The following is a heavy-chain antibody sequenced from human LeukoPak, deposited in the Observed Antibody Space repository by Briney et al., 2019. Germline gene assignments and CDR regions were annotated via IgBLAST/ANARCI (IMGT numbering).Heavy chain of an antibody. V-gene: IGHV4-61*02. Sequence: SQTLSLTWTVSGGSISSGTYYWSWIRQPAGKGLEWIGRIYTSGSTNYNPSLKSRVTISVDTSKNQFSLKLSSVTAADTAVYYCARRSGGQQLAQDYDYWGQGTLVTVSS. D-gene: IGHD6-13*01. CDR3: ARRSGGQQLAQDYDY. CDR2: IYTSGST. J-gene: IGHJ4*02. CDR1: GGSISSGTYY.